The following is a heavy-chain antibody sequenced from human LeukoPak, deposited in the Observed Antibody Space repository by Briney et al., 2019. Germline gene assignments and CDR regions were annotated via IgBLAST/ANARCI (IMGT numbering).Heavy chain of an antibody. V-gene: IGHV3-23*01. Sequence: GGSLRLSCAASGFTFSSYAMSWVRPAPGKGLEWVSAISGSGGSTYYADSVKGRFTISRDNSKNTLYLQMNSLRAEDTAVYYCAKDVRAYSSGPFDYWGQGTLVTVSS. J-gene: IGHJ4*02. D-gene: IGHD6-19*01. CDR1: GFTFSSYA. CDR3: AKDVRAYSSGPFDY. CDR2: ISGSGGST.